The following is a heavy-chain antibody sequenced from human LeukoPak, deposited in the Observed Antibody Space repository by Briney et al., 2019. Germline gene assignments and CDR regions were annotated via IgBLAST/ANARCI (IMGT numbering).Heavy chain of an antibody. CDR2: IRGSGGST. CDR3: AKRVATSSISYYFDY. J-gene: IGHJ4*02. Sequence: PGGSLRLSCAASGFTFSSYAMSWVRQAPGKGLEWVSGIRGSGGSTFYADSVKGRFTISRDNSKNTLFLQMNSLRAEDTAVYYCAKRVATSSISYYFDYWGQGTLVTVSS. V-gene: IGHV3-23*01. D-gene: IGHD5-12*01. CDR1: GFTFSSYA.